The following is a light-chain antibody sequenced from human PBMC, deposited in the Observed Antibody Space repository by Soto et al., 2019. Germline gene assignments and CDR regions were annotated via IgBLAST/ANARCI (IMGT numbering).Light chain of an antibody. J-gene: IGKJ1*01. CDR1: QDISKD. CDR2: SAT. Sequence: AIQMTQSPTSLSASVGDRVIITCRASQDISKDLGWYQQKPGKAPKFLIYSATSTQRGVPSTFSGSGFGTDFTLSFCCLQPEDFATYYCLQDHDYPRTFGQGTKVDIK. CDR3: LQDHDYPRT. V-gene: IGKV1-6*01.